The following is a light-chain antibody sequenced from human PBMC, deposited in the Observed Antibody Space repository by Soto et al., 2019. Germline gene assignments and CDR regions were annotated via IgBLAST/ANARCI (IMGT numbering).Light chain of an antibody. Sequence: DIPMTQSPSSLSTSVGDRVTITCRASQGISNYLAWYQQKPGKVPKLLIYAASTLQSGVPSRFSGSGSGTHFTLTISSLQPEDIGTYYCHQYDNRPFTFGQGTKLEIK. CDR3: HQYDNRPFT. J-gene: IGKJ2*01. CDR2: AAS. CDR1: QGISNY. V-gene: IGKV1-27*01.